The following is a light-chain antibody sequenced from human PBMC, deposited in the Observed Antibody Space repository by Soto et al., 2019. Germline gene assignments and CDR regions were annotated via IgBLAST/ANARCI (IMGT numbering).Light chain of an antibody. V-gene: IGKV3-20*01. CDR1: QSVSSSY. J-gene: IGKJ2*01. CDR2: GAS. CDR3: QQYGSSPYMYT. Sequence: EIVLTQSPGTLSLSPGERATLSCRAGQSVSSSYLAWYQQKPGQAPRLLIYGASSRATGIPDRFSGSGSGTDFTLTISRLEPEDFAVYYCQQYGSSPYMYTFGQGTKLEIK.